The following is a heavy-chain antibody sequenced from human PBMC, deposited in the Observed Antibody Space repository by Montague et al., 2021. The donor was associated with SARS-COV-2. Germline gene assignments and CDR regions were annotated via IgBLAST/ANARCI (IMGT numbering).Heavy chain of an antibody. Sequence: PALVKPTQTLTLTCTFSGFSLSTSGMCVSWIRQPPGKALEWLARXDWDDDKYYSPSLKTRLTISKDTSKNQVVLTMTNMDPVDTATYYCARILVAAAGSPFDPWGQGTLVTVSS. J-gene: IGHJ5*02. CDR3: ARILVAAAGSPFDP. CDR1: GFSLSTSGMC. V-gene: IGHV2-70*11. CDR2: XDWDDDK. D-gene: IGHD6-13*01.